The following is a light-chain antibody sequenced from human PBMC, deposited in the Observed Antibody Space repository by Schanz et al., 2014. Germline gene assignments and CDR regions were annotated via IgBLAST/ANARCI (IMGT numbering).Light chain of an antibody. CDR3: QQYNNWPQWT. V-gene: IGKV4-1*01. CDR1: QSVLYSSNNKNY. Sequence: DIVMTQSPDSLAVSLGERATINCKSSQSVLYSSNNKNYLTWYQQKPGQPPKMLIYWASTRESGVPDRFSGSGSGTDFTLTISSLQAEDVAVYYCQQYNNWPQWTFGQGTKVEIK. CDR2: WAS. J-gene: IGKJ1*01.